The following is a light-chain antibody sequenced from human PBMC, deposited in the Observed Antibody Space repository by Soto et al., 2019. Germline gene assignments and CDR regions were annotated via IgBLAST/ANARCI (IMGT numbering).Light chain of an antibody. CDR3: QQYGTSPWT. Sequence: EIVLTQSPGTLSLFPGERATLSCRATQSVNSDYLAWYQQKPGQAPRLLIYIASRRATGIPDRFSGSGSGTDFTLTISRLEPEDFAVYYCQQYGTSPWTFGQGTKVEIQ. J-gene: IGKJ1*01. V-gene: IGKV3-20*01. CDR2: IAS. CDR1: QSVNSDY.